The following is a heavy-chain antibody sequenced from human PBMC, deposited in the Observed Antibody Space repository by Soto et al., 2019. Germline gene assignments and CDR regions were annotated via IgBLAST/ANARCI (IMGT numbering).Heavy chain of an antibody. D-gene: IGHD5-18*01. CDR2: IIPIFGTA. Sequence: QVQLVQYGAEVKKPGSSVKVSCKASGGTFSSYAISWVRQAPGQGLEWMGGIIPIFGTANYAQKFQGRVTITADESTSIAYMELSSLRSEDTAVYYCARTLRGYSYGLCWFDPWGQGTLVTVSS. CDR3: ARTLRGYSYGLCWFDP. J-gene: IGHJ5*02. CDR1: GGTFSSYA. V-gene: IGHV1-69*12.